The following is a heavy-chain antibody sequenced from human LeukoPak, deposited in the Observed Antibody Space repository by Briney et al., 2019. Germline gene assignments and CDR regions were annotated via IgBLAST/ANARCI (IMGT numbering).Heavy chain of an antibody. V-gene: IGHV3-23*01. CDR2: ISGSGGST. J-gene: IGHJ4*02. CDR1: GFTFSSYA. D-gene: IGHD5-18*01. CDR3: AKDRRGYSYGYYDY. Sequence: GESLRLSCAASGFTFSSYAMSWVHQAPGKGLEWVSAISGSGGSTYYADSVKGRFTISRDNSKNTLYLQMNSLRAEDTAVYYCAKDRRGYSYGYYDYWGQGTLVTVSS.